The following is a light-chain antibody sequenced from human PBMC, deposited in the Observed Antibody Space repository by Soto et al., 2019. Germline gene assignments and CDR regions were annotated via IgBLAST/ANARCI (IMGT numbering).Light chain of an antibody. V-gene: IGKV3-15*01. CDR2: GAS. CDR3: QQYNNWPRT. CDR1: QSVSSN. Sequence: VMTQSPATLSVSPGERATLSCRASQSVSSNLAWYQQKPGQAPSLLIYGASTRATGIPARFSGSGSGTEFTLTISSLQSEDFAVYYCQQYNNWPRTFGQGTKVDIK. J-gene: IGKJ1*01.